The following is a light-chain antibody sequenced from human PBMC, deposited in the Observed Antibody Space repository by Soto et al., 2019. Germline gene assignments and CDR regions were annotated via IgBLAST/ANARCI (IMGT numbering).Light chain of an antibody. J-gene: IGKJ1*01. Sequence: TQSPATLSLSPGERATLSCRASQSVSAYLAWYQQKPGQAPRLLIYDASNRATGIPARFSGSGSGTEFTLTISSLQSEDFAVYFCQQYKIWPTFGQGTKVDIK. CDR1: QSVSAY. CDR3: QQYKIWPT. CDR2: DAS. V-gene: IGKV3D-15*01.